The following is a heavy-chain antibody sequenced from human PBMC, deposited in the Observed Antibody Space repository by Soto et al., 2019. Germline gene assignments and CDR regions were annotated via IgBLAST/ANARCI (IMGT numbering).Heavy chain of an antibody. CDR1: GYTFTSYG. D-gene: IGHD3-10*01. J-gene: IGHJ4*02. V-gene: IGHV1-18*01. Sequence: GASVKVSCKASGYTFTSYGISWVRQAPGQGLEWMGWISAYNGNTNYAQKLQGRVTMTTDTSTSTAYMELRSLRSDDTAVYYCARDSLDELWLGEFVVDYWGQGTLVTVSS. CDR3: ARDSLDELWLGEFVVDY. CDR2: ISAYNGNT.